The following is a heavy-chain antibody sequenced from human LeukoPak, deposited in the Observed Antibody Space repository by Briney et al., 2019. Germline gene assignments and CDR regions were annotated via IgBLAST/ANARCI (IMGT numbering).Heavy chain of an antibody. CDR1: GFTFSNAW. Sequence: KSGGSLRLSCAASGFTFSNAWMSWVRQAPGKGLEWVGRIKSKTDGGTTDYAAPVKGRSTISRDDSKNTLYLQMNSLKTEDTAVYYCTSPLPNCSGGSCYSGRYFDYWGQGTLVTVSS. CDR2: IKSKTDGGTT. CDR3: TSPLPNCSGGSCYSGRYFDY. V-gene: IGHV3-15*01. D-gene: IGHD2-15*01. J-gene: IGHJ4*02.